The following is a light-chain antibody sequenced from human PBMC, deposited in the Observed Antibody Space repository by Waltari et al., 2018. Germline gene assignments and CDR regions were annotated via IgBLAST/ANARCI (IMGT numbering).Light chain of an antibody. Sequence: DIQMNQSPSSLSASVGDRVTITCQASQDISNYLNWYQQKPGKAPKLLIYDASNLETGVPSRFSGSGSGTDFTFTISSLQPEDIATYYCQQYDNLLFTFGPGTKVDIK. CDR3: QQYDNLLFT. V-gene: IGKV1-33*01. CDR2: DAS. J-gene: IGKJ3*01. CDR1: QDISNY.